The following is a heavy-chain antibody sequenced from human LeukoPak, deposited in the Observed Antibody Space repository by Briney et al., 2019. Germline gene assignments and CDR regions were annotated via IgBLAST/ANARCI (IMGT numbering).Heavy chain of an antibody. D-gene: IGHD3-10*01. V-gene: IGHV3-23*01. J-gene: IGHJ4*02. CDR1: GFTFSSYG. CDR3: AKDRGIISDY. CDR2: ISGSGDST. Sequence: PGGTLRLSCAASGFTFSSYGMSWVRQAPGKGLEWVSAISGSGDSTYYADSVKGRFTISRDNSKNTLCLQMNSLRAEDTAVYYCAKDRGIISDYWGQGTLVTVSS.